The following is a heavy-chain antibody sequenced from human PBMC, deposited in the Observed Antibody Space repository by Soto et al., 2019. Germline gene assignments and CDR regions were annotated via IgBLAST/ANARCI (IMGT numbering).Heavy chain of an antibody. V-gene: IGHV3-49*03. Sequence: GGSLRLSCTASGFTFGDYAMSWFRQAPGKGLEWVGFIRSKAYGGTTEYAASVKGRFTISRDDSKSIAYLQMNSLKTEDTAVYYCTQDGFGELHNWFDPWGQGTLVTVSS. CDR2: IRSKAYGGTT. CDR1: GFTFGDYA. J-gene: IGHJ5*02. D-gene: IGHD3-10*01. CDR3: TQDGFGELHNWFDP.